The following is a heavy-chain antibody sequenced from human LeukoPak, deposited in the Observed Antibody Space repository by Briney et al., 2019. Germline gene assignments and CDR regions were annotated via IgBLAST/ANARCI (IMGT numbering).Heavy chain of an antibody. Sequence: TGGSLRLXCAASGFTFSSYWMSLVRQAPGKGLESVANIKQDGSEKYYVDSVKGRFTISRDNAKNSLYLQMNSLRAEDTAVYHCARDLVVGASYYFDYWGQGTLVTVSS. CDR1: GFTFSSYW. D-gene: IGHD1-26*01. V-gene: IGHV3-7*01. CDR3: ARDLVVGASYYFDY. J-gene: IGHJ4*02. CDR2: IKQDGSEK.